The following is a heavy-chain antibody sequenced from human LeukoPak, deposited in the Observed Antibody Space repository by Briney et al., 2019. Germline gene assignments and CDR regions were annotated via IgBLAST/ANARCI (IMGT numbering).Heavy chain of an antibody. V-gene: IGHV4-34*01. CDR1: GGSFSGYY. J-gene: IGHJ5*02. CDR3: ASLTIFGVVPTTTWFDP. Sequence: SETLSLTCAVYGGSFSGYYWSWIRQPPGKGLEWIGEINHSGSTNYNPSLKSRVTISVDTSKNQFSLKLSSVTAADTAVYYCASLTIFGVVPTTTWFDPWGQGTLVTVSS. D-gene: IGHD3-3*01. CDR2: INHSGST.